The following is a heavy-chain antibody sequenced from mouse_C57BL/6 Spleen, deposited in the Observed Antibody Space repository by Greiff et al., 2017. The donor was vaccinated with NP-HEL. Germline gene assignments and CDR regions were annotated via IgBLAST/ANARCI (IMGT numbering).Heavy chain of an antibody. CDR3: ARSESPYAMDY. D-gene: IGHD6-2*01. J-gene: IGHJ4*01. V-gene: IGHV1-72*01. CDR1: GYTFTSYW. CDR2: IDPNSGGT. Sequence: QVQLQQPGAELVKPGASVKLSCKASGYTFTSYWMHWVKQRPGRGLEWIGRIDPNSGGTKYTEKFKSKATLTVDKPSSTAYMQLSSLTSDDAAVYYCARSESPYAMDYWGQGTSVTVSS.